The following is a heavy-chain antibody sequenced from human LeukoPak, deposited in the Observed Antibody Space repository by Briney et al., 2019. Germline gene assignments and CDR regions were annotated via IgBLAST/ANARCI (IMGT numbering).Heavy chain of an antibody. CDR3: ARDSYSSSWGSDY. CDR2: VYHSGST. Sequence: SETLSLTCAVSGGSISSGGYSWSWIRQPPGKGLEWIGYVYHSGSTNYNPSLKSRVTISVDTSKDQFSLKLSSVTAADTAVYYCARDSYSSSWGSDYWGQGTLVTVSS. CDR1: GGSISSGGYS. V-gene: IGHV4-30-2*01. D-gene: IGHD6-13*01. J-gene: IGHJ4*02.